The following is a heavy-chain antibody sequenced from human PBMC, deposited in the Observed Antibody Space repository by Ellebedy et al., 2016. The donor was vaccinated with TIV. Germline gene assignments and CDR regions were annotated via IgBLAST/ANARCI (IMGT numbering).Heavy chain of an antibody. Sequence: GGSLRLXCAASGFTFDDYAMHWVRQAPGKGLEWVSGISWNSGSIGYADSVKGRFTISRDNAKNSLYLQMNSLRAEDTALYYCAKDIGGESPGYWGQGTLVTVSS. CDR1: GFTFDDYA. CDR2: ISWNSGSI. V-gene: IGHV3-9*01. J-gene: IGHJ4*02. D-gene: IGHD1-1*01. CDR3: AKDIGGESPGY.